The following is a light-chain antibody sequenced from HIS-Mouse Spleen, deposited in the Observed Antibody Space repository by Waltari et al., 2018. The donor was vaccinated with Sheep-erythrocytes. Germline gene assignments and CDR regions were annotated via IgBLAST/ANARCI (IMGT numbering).Light chain of an antibody. Sequence: QSALTQPRSVSGSPGQSVTISCTGTSSDVGGYNDVSWYQQHPGKAPKLMIYDVSKRPSGVPDRFSGSKSGNTASLTISGLQAEDEADYYCSSYTSSSTLVFGTGTKVTVL. CDR1: SSDVGGYND. J-gene: IGLJ1*01. V-gene: IGLV2-11*01. CDR3: SSYTSSSTLV. CDR2: DVS.